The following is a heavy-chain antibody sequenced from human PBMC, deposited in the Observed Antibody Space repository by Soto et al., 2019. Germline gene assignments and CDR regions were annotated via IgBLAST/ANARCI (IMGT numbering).Heavy chain of an antibody. CDR1: VGSISSGGYY. Sequence: QVQLQESGPGLVKPSQTLSLTCTVSVGSISSGGYYWSWIRQHPGKGLEWIGYIYYSGSTYYNTSLKSRVTISVDTSKNQCSLKLSSVTAADTAVYYCARVVTMVRGVIHTPYFDYWGQGTLVTVSS. J-gene: IGHJ4*02. V-gene: IGHV4-31*03. CDR3: ARVVTMVRGVIHTPYFDY. CDR2: IYYSGST. D-gene: IGHD3-10*01.